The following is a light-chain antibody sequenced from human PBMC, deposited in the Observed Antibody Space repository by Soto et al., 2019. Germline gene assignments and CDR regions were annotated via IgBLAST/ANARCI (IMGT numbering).Light chain of an antibody. CDR2: TGS. CDR3: QQANSFPLT. CDR1: QGIKNW. J-gene: IGKJ4*01. Sequence: DIQMTQSPSYVSASVGDRVTITCRASQGIKNWLAWYQQKPGKAPNLLIYTGSSLQSGVPSRFSGSGSGTDFTLTISSLQPEDFATYYCQQANSFPLTFGGGTKVDSK. V-gene: IGKV1-12*01.